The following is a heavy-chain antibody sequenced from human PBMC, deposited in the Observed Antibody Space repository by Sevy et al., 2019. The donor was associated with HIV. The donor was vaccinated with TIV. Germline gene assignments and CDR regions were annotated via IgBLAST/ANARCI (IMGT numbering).Heavy chain of an antibody. D-gene: IGHD3-22*01. CDR2: IYPGASDI. CDR3: ARRGFDSSGYPQYYFDY. Sequence: GESLKISCKGSGYRFISYWIGWVRQMPGKGLEWMGIIYPGASDIRYSPSFQGQVTISADKSISTAYLQWSSLQASDTAMYFCARRGFDSSGYPQYYFDYWGQGTLVTVSS. CDR1: GYRFISYW. J-gene: IGHJ4*02. V-gene: IGHV5-51*01.